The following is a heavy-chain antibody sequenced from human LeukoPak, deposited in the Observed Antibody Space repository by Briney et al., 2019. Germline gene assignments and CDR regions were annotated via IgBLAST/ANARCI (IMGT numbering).Heavy chain of an antibody. V-gene: IGHV4-59*01. CDR3: ARDLSGSYYHN. CDR1: GGSISNYY. CDR2: AHYSGST. D-gene: IGHD1-26*01. J-gene: IGHJ4*02. Sequence: PSETLSLTCTVSGGSISNYYWSWIRQPPGKGLEWIGYAHYSGSTNYNPSLESRVTISVDTSNNQFSLKLSSVTAADTAVYFCARDLSGSYYHNWGQGNLVTVSS.